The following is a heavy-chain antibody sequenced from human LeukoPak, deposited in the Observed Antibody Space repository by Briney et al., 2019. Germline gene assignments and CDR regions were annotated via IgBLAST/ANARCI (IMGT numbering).Heavy chain of an antibody. Sequence: GGSLRLSCAASGFNVSSTYMSWVRQAPGKGLEWISATTSSSSYTFYADSVKGRFTISRDNAQNSLYLQVNSLTAEDAAVYYCARAGVDSSGYYYQGFDYWGQGTQVTVSS. CDR2: TTSSSSYT. CDR3: ARAGVDSSGYYYQGFDY. V-gene: IGHV3-21*01. D-gene: IGHD3-3*01. J-gene: IGHJ4*02. CDR1: GFNVSSTY.